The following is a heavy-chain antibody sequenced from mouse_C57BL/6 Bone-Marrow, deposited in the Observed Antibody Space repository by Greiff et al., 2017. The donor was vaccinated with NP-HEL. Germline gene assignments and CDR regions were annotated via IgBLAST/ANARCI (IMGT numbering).Heavy chain of an antibody. CDR1: GYTFTSYT. CDR2: INPSSGYT. V-gene: IGHV1-4*01. D-gene: IGHD1-1*01. Sequence: QVQLKESGAELARPGASVKMSCKASGYTFTSYTMHWVKQRPGQGLEWIGYINPSSGYTKYNQKFKDKATLTADKSSSTAYMQLSSLTSEDSAVYYCAREGDYYGSSLYYAMDYWGQGTSVTVSS. CDR3: AREGDYYGSSLYYAMDY. J-gene: IGHJ4*01.